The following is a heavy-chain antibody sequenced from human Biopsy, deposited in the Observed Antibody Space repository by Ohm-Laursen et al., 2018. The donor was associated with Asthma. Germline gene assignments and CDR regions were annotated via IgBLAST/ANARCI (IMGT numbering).Heavy chain of an antibody. CDR2: IYYSGST. CDR3: ARDGSSVAGTPYGMDV. D-gene: IGHD6-19*01. J-gene: IGHJ6*02. Sequence: TLSLTCTVSGGSISSGGYYWSWIRQHTGKGLEWIGYIYYSGSTYYNPSLKSRVTISVDTSKNQFSLKLSSVTAADTAVYYCARDGSSVAGTPYGMDVWGQGTTVTVSS. V-gene: IGHV4-31*03. CDR1: GGSISSGGYY.